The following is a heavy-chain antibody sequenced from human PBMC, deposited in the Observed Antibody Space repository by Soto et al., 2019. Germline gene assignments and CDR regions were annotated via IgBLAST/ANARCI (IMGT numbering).Heavy chain of an antibody. J-gene: IGHJ5*02. CDR3: ARDAEPETRAATDNNWFDP. CDR1: GYTFTSYY. V-gene: IGHV1-46*03. CDR2: INPSGGAT. D-gene: IGHD6-13*01. Sequence: QVHLVQSGAEVRKPGASVKVSCKASGYTFTSYYVHWVRQAPGQGLEWVGIINPSGGATSYAQDFQGRVTMTRDTSTSTVYMELSSLRSEDTAVYYCARDAEPETRAATDNNWFDPWGQGTLVTVSS.